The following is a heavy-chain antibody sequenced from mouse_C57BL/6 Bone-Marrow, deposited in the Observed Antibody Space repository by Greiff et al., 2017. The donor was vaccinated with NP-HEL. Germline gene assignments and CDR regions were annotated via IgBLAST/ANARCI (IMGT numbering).Heavy chain of an antibody. Sequence: DVQLQESGPVLVKPGASVKMSCKASGYTFTDYYMNWVKQSHGKSLEWIGVINPYNGGTSYNQKFKGKATLTVDKSSSTAYMELNSLTSEDSAVYYCARDYDYYGSSSNYYAMDYWGQGTSVTVSS. D-gene: IGHD1-1*01. J-gene: IGHJ4*01. CDR2: INPYNGGT. CDR1: GYTFTDYY. CDR3: ARDYDYYGSSSNYYAMDY. V-gene: IGHV1-19*01.